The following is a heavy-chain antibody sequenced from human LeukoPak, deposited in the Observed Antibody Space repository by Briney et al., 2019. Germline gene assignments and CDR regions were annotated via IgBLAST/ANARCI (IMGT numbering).Heavy chain of an antibody. D-gene: IGHD2-15*01. CDR1: GFTFSTYE. CDR2: ISSSGSTT. Sequence: GGSLRLSCAASGFTFSTYEMNWVRQAPGKGLEWVSFISSSGSTTVYADSVKGRFTISRDNAKNSLYLQMNSLRDEDTAVYYCARDTQSYFYYGMAVWGQGTTVTVSS. CDR3: ARDTQSYFYYGMAV. V-gene: IGHV3-48*03. J-gene: IGHJ6*02.